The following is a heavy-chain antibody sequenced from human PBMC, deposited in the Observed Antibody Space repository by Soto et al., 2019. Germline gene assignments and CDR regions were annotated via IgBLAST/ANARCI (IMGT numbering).Heavy chain of an antibody. CDR3: AREGQSYDFWSGYYYYFDY. CDR1: GFTFSSYA. CDR2: ISYDGSNK. J-gene: IGHJ4*02. Sequence: QVQLVESGGGVVQPGRSLRLSCAASGFTFSSYAMHWVRQAPGKGLEWVAVISYDGSNKYYADSVKGRFTISRDNSKNTLYLQMNSLRAEDTAVYYCAREGQSYDFWSGYYYYFDYWGQGTLVTVSS. D-gene: IGHD3-3*01. V-gene: IGHV3-30-3*01.